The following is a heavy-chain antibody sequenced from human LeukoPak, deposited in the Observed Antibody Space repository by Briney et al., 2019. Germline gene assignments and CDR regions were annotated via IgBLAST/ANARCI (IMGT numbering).Heavy chain of an antibody. Sequence: GGSLRLSCVVSGFYFGSFWMTWVRQAPGKGLDWVANIKYDGSEIYYADSVKGRFTISRDNANSPLYLQLNNLRVEDTALYYCARSYQLDYWGQGTLVTVSS. J-gene: IGHJ4*02. CDR2: IKYDGSEI. CDR1: GFYFGSFW. V-gene: IGHV3-7*01. CDR3: ARSYQLDY. D-gene: IGHD2-2*01.